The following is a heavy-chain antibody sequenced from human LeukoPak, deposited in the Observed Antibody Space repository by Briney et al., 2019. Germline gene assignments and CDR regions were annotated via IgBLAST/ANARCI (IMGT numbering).Heavy chain of an antibody. J-gene: IGHJ4*02. D-gene: IGHD3-16*01. CDR1: GFTFSSYA. Sequence: GGSLRLSCAASGFTFSSYAMSWVRQAPGKGLEWVSAISGSGGSTYYADSVKGRFTISSDNSRDTLYLQMNSLRAEDTAVYYCAKGYYDYVWGSYYFDYWGQGTLVTVSS. CDR2: ISGSGGST. V-gene: IGHV3-23*01. CDR3: AKGYYDYVWGSYYFDY.